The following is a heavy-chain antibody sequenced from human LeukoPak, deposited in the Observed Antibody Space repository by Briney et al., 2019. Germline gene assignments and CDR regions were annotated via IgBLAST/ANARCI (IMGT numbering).Heavy chain of an antibody. J-gene: IGHJ6*02. D-gene: IGHD2-21*02. Sequence: GESLKISCKGSGYSFTSYWIGWVRQMPGKGLEWMGIIYPGDSDTRYSPSFQGQVTISADKSISTAYLQWSSLKASDTAMYYCARIFCGGDCSLRGHYYYGMDVWGQGTTVTVSS. CDR3: ARIFCGGDCSLRGHYYYGMDV. CDR2: IYPGDSDT. V-gene: IGHV5-51*01. CDR1: GYSFTSYW.